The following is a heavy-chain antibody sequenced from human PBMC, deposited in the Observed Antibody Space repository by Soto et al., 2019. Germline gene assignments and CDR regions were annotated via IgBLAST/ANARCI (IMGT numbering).Heavy chain of an antibody. CDR1: GFTFSSYA. D-gene: IGHD4-17*01. CDR3: AKDLHYGGNSGGWFDP. J-gene: IGHJ5*02. V-gene: IGHV3-23*01. Sequence: GGSLRLSCAASGFTFSSYAMSWVRQAPGKGLEWVSAISGSGGSTYYADSVKGRFTISRDNSKNTLYLQMNSLRAEDTAVYYCAKDLHYGGNSGGWFDPWGQGTLVTVSS. CDR2: ISGSGGST.